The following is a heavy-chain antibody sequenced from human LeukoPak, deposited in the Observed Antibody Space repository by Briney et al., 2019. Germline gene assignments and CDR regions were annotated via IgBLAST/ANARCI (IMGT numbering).Heavy chain of an antibody. J-gene: IGHJ4*02. CDR1: GYTFTSYG. CDR3: ARPPPQGRGYYDSSGYYYLLDY. Sequence: ASVKVSCKASGYTFTSYGISWVRQAPGQGLEWMGWISAYNGNTNYAQKLQGRVTMTTDTSTSTAYMELRSLRSDDTAVYYCARPPPQGRGYYDSSGYYYLLDYWGQGTLVTVSS. CDR2: ISAYNGNT. V-gene: IGHV1-18*01. D-gene: IGHD3-22*01.